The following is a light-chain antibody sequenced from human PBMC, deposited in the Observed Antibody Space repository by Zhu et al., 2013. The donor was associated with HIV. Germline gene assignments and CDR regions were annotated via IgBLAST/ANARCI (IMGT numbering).Light chain of an antibody. CDR2: YGS. Sequence: EIVLTQSPGTLSLSPGERATLSCRASESVNTNYLAWYQQKPGLAPRLLIYYGSRRATDIPARISGRGSGTEFTLTISRLGPEDFAVYYCQQYGTSANTFGQGTKLEIK. J-gene: IGKJ2*01. CDR1: ESVNTNY. V-gene: IGKV3-20*01. CDR3: QQYGTSANT.